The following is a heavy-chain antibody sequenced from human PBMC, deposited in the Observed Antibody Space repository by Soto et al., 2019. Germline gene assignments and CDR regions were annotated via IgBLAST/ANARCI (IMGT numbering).Heavy chain of an antibody. D-gene: IGHD2-15*01. Sequence: EVQLLESGGGLVQPGGSLRLSCAASGFTFSSYAMSWVRQAPGKGLEWVSAISGSGGSTYYADSVKGRFTISRNNSKNPIYLQMNSLRAEDTAVYYCATSGGSGNDAFDIWGQGTMVTVSS. CDR1: GFTFSSYA. J-gene: IGHJ3*02. CDR2: ISGSGGST. CDR3: ATSGGSGNDAFDI. V-gene: IGHV3-23*01.